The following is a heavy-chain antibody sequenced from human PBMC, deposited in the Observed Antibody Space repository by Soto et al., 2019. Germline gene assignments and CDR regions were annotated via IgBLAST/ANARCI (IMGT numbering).Heavy chain of an antibody. J-gene: IGHJ4*02. D-gene: IGHD1-1*01. CDR1: RFTFSSYA. CDR3: AKYNGIFTPSDY. Sequence: PVGSLRLSCAASRFTFSSYAMSWVRQAPGKGLEWVSAISGSGGSTYYADSVKGRFTISRDNSKNTLYLQMNSLRAEDTAVYYCAKYNGIFTPSDYWGQGTLVTVSS. V-gene: IGHV3-23*01. CDR2: ISGSGGST.